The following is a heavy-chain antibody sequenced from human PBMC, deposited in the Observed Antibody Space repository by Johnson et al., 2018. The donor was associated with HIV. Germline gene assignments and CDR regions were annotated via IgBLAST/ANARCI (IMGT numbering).Heavy chain of an antibody. Sequence: QVQLVESGGGVVQPGRSLRLSCAASGFTFSSYAMHWVRQAPGQGLEWVAVISYDGSNQYYADSVKGRFTISRDNTKNLVYVQMNSLRPEDTAVYYCASPPTCYDFWDGPTVYDMWSHGTKVSVFS. CDR3: ASPPTCYDFWDGPTVYDM. J-gene: IGHJ3*02. V-gene: IGHV3-30-3*01. CDR1: GFTFSSYA. CDR2: ISYDGSNQ. D-gene: IGHD3-3*01.